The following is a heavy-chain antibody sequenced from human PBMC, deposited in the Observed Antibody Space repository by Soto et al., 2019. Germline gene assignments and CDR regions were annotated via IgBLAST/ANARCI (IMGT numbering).Heavy chain of an antibody. D-gene: IGHD3-22*01. Sequence: GGSLRLSCAASGFTFSSYAMSWVRQAPGKGLEWVSAISGSGGSTYYADSVKGRFTISRDNSKNTLYLQMNSLRAEDTAVYYWAKLSPYSSGNSLEYYFDYWGQGTLVTVSS. V-gene: IGHV3-23*01. CDR2: ISGSGGST. CDR1: GFTFSSYA. CDR3: AKLSPYSSGNSLEYYFDY. J-gene: IGHJ4*02.